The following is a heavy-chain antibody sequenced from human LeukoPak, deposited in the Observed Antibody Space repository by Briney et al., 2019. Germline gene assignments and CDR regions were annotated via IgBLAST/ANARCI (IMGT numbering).Heavy chain of an antibody. J-gene: IGHJ3*02. CDR2: IWYDGSDK. CDR3: ARAGNGFDI. Sequence: QTGGSLRLSCAASGFTFSSFGMHWVRQPPGKGLEWVAVIWYDGSDKYYADSVKGRFTISRDNSKNTLYLQMNSLRAEDTAVYYCARAGNGFDIWGQGTMATVSS. CDR1: GFTFSSFG. D-gene: IGHD3-10*01. V-gene: IGHV3-33*01.